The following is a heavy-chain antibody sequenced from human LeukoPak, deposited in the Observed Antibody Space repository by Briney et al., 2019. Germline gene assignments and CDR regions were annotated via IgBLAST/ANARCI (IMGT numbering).Heavy chain of an antibody. Sequence: GASVKVSCKASGYTFTSYYMHWVRQAPGQGLEWMGIINPSGGSTSYAQKFQGRVTMTRDTSTSTVYMELSSLRSEDTAVYYCARETLAVAGTVWYFDLWGRGTLVTVSS. CDR3: ARETLAVAGTVWYFDL. D-gene: IGHD6-19*01. J-gene: IGHJ2*01. CDR2: INPSGGST. V-gene: IGHV1-46*01. CDR1: GYTFTSYY.